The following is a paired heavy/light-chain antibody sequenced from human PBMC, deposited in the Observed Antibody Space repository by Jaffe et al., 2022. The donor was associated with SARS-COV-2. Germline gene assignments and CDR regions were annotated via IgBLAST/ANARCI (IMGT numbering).Light chain of an antibody. CDR1: GSDVGNYNY. CDR3: GSYGGSNNVV. J-gene: IGLJ2*01. CDR2: EVN. V-gene: IGLV2-8*01. Sequence: QSALTQPPSASGSPGQSVTISCTGTGSDVGNYNYVSWYQQHPGKAPKLMIYEVNKRPSGVPDRFSGSKSGNTASLTVSGLQAEDEADYYCGSYGGSNNVVFGGGTRLTVL.
Heavy chain of an antibody. CDR3: ARPPRANLDAFDI. J-gene: IGHJ3*02. CDR1: GGSISTSYY. V-gene: IGHV4-39*01. D-gene: IGHD7-27*01. CDR2: IYYRGTT. Sequence: QLQLQESGPGLVKPSETLSLTCTVSGGSISTSYYWGWIRQTPEKGLEWIGSIYYRGTTYYNPSLKSRVTISVDTSKNQFSLKLSSVTAADTAVYYCARPPRANLDAFDIWGQGTLVTVSS.